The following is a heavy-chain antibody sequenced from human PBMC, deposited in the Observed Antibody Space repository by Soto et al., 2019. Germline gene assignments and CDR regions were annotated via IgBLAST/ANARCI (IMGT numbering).Heavy chain of an antibody. V-gene: IGHV1-46*01. CDR2: INPSGGST. J-gene: IGHJ4*02. CDR1: GYTFTSYY. Sequence: GASVKVSCKASGYTFTSYYMHWVRQAPGQGLEWMGIINPSGGSTSYAQKFQGRVTMTRDTSTSTVYMELSSLRSEDTAVYYCARAAKVLQWFGELSPYFDYWGQGTLVTVSS. CDR3: ARAAKVLQWFGELSPYFDY. D-gene: IGHD3-10*01.